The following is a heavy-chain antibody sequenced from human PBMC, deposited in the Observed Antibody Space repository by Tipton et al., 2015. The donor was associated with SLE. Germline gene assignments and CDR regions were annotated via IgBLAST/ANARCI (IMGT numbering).Heavy chain of an antibody. CDR2: ISGSGGSI. CDR3: ARVRSAAAAFDY. V-gene: IGHV3-23*01. Sequence: SLRLSCAASGFTFENYAMAWVRQAPGKGLEWVSAISGSGGSIYYADSVRGRFTISRDNSKNTLYLQMNSLRAEDTAVYYCARVRSAAAAFDYWGQGTLVTVSS. D-gene: IGHD6-13*01. J-gene: IGHJ4*02. CDR1: GFTFENYA.